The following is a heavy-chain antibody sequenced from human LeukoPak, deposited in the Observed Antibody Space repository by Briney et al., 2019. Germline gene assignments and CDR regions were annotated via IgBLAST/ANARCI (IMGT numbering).Heavy chain of an antibody. D-gene: IGHD3-9*01. Sequence: ASVTVSCKPSGQTFSSYGFSWVRQAPGQGLEWMGWISGYNGNTKFEEKFQDRVTMTTDTSTNTPYMELRSLRSDDTATYYCATGYPKRRPSDMLTVPLFDYWGQGSLVIVSS. J-gene: IGHJ4*02. CDR1: GQTFSSYG. CDR3: ATGYPKRRPSDMLTVPLFDY. CDR2: ISGYNGNT. V-gene: IGHV1-18*01.